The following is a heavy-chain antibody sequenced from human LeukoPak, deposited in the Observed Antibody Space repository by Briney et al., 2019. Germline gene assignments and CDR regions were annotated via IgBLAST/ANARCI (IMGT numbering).Heavy chain of an antibody. CDR3: ARGAWWRDGWFDP. CDR2: ISSSSGYI. Sequence: PGGSLRLSCAASGFTFSSYSMNWVRQAPGKGLEWVSSISSSSGYIYYADSVKGRFTISRDNAKNSLYLQMNSLRAEDTAVYFCARGAWWRDGWFDPWGQGTLVTVSS. CDR1: GFTFSSYS. J-gene: IGHJ5*02. V-gene: IGHV3-21*01. D-gene: IGHD2-15*01.